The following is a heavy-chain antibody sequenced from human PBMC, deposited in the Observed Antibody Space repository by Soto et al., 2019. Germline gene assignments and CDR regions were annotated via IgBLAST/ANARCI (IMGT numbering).Heavy chain of an antibody. CDR1: GFTFSSYS. CDR3: ARGLYYYDSSGYYSP. J-gene: IGHJ5*02. V-gene: IGHV3-21*01. Sequence: EVQLVESGGGLVNPGGSLRLSCAASGFTFSSYSMNWVRQAPGKGLEWVSSISSSSSYIYYADSVKGRFTISRDNAKNSLYLQMNSLRAEDTAVYYCARGLYYYDSSGYYSPWGQGTLVTVSS. D-gene: IGHD3-22*01. CDR2: ISSSSSYI.